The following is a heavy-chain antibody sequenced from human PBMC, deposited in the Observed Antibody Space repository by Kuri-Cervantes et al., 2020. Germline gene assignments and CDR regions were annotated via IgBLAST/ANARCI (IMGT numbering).Heavy chain of an antibody. Sequence: GESLKISCAASGFTFSSYGMHWVRQAPGKGLEWVAVIWYDGSNKYYADSVKGRFTISRDNSKNTLYLQMNSLRAEDTAVYYCARGRELLWFGELLALDYWGQGTLVTVSS. D-gene: IGHD3-10*01. CDR2: IWYDGSNK. CDR1: GFTFSSYG. CDR3: ARGRELLWFGELLALDY. V-gene: IGHV3-33*01. J-gene: IGHJ4*02.